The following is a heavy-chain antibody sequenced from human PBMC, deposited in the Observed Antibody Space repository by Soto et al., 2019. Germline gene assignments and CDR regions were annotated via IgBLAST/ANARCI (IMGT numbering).Heavy chain of an antibody. Sequence: PSETLSLTCSVSGGSISGYYWSWIRQSPGKGLEWIGYIYYGGSTRHDPSLDSRVTVSADTSKNQISLRLTSVTAADMAVYYCARSGNSNGLVFDYWGQGILVTVSS. J-gene: IGHJ4*02. V-gene: IGHV4-59*01. D-gene: IGHD5-18*01. CDR1: GGSISGYY. CDR3: ARSGNSNGLVFDY. CDR2: IYYGGST.